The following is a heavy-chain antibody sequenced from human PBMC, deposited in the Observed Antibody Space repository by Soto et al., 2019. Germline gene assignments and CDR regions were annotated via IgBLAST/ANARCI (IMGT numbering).Heavy chain of an antibody. CDR2: ISGSAATI. CDR3: SRGRKGDSDTIGFPWAFDI. V-gene: IGHV3-23*01. Sequence: EVQLLESGGGLVQPGGSLRLSCAASGFSFSNYALTWVRRAPGKGLEWVSVISGSAATIHYADSVKGRFTISRDNPKSTLYLQRTGLRADCPAVYYRSRGRKGDSDTIGFPWAFDIWGQWRMVTVS. J-gene: IGHJ3*02. CDR1: GFSFSNYA. D-gene: IGHD3-22*01.